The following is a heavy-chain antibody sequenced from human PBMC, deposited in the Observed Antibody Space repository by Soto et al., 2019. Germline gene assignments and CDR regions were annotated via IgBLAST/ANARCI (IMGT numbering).Heavy chain of an antibody. CDR3: ARESAGCSGSCHKPLEY. CDR1: GFTVSDNY. CDR2: MYSGGST. Sequence: GGSLRLSCAVSGFTVSDNYVSWARQAPGKGLEWVSIMYSGGSTYHADSVKGRFTISRDSASNTVYLQMNSLRAEDTAVYYCARESAGCSGSCHKPLEYWGQGILVTVSS. V-gene: IGHV3-66*01. D-gene: IGHD5-12*01. J-gene: IGHJ4*02.